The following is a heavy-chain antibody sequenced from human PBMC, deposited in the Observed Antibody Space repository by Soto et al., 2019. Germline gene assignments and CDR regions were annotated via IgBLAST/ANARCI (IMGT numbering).Heavy chain of an antibody. D-gene: IGHD2-21*01. CDR2: ISSSGGTT. J-gene: IGHJ4*02. CDR1: GFTFSEYA. CDR3: TKEPKKSISHDY. V-gene: IGHV3-23*01. Sequence: EVQLLESGGGLVQPGGSLRLSCAASGFTFSEYAMSWVRQAPGKGLEWVSSISSSGGTTSYTDSGKGRFTISRDNSKHTLFLQMNGLRADDTAIYYCTKEPKKSISHDYWGLGTLVTVSP.